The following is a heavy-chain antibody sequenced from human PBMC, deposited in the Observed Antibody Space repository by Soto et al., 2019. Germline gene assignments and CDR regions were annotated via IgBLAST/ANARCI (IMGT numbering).Heavy chain of an antibody. J-gene: IGHJ4*02. CDR1: GFTFSSYG. Sequence: QVQLVESGGGVVQPGRSLRLSCAASGFTFSSYGMHWVRQAPGKGLEWVAVIWYDGSNKYYADSVKGRFTISRDNSKNTLYLQMNSLRAEDTAVYYCARLGPYDHSSSFDYWGQGTLVTVSS. D-gene: IGHD3-22*01. CDR3: ARLGPYDHSSSFDY. V-gene: IGHV3-33*01. CDR2: IWYDGSNK.